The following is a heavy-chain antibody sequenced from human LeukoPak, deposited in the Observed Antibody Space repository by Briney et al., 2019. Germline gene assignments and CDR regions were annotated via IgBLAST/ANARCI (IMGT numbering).Heavy chain of an antibody. V-gene: IGHV3-9*01. Sequence: GGSLRLSCAASGFTFDDYAMHWVRQAPGKGLEWVSGVSWNSGSIGYADSVKGRFTISRDNAKNSLYLQMNSLRAEDTALYYCAKDASYGSGSYFAGWGQGTLVTVSS. CDR3: AKDASYGSGSYFAG. CDR1: GFTFDDYA. J-gene: IGHJ4*02. CDR2: VSWNSGSI. D-gene: IGHD3-10*01.